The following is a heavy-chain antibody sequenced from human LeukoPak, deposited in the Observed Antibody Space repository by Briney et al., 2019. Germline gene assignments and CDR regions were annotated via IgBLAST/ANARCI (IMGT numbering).Heavy chain of an antibody. CDR1: GFTFSSYW. V-gene: IGHV3-74*01. D-gene: IGHD3-3*01. J-gene: IGHJ4*02. CDR3: ARDSVEWYIFDY. CDR2: TNCDGSRT. Sequence: PGGPLRLSCAASGFTFSSYWMDWVCQAPGKGQVWVARTNCDGSRTAYEDSVKGRFTISKDNAKNTLYLLMNSLRAEDTAVYYCARDSVEWYIFDYWGQGTLVTVSS.